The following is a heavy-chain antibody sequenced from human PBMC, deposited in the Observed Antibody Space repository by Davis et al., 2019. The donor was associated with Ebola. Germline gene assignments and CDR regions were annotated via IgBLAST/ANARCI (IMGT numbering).Heavy chain of an antibody. Sequence: PSETLSLTCAVYGGSFSGYYWSWIRQPPGKGLEWIGSIYYSGSTYYNPSLKSRVTISVDTSKNQFSLKLSSVTAADTAVYYCASRKPAAISDWFDPWGQGTLVTVSS. J-gene: IGHJ5*02. V-gene: IGHV4-34*01. CDR2: IYYSGST. D-gene: IGHD2-2*01. CDR1: GGSFSGYY. CDR3: ASRKPAAISDWFDP.